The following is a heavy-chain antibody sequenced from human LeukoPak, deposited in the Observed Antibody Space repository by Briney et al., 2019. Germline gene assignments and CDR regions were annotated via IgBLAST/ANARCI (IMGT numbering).Heavy chain of an antibody. Sequence: PSETLSLTCTVSGGSISSSSYYWGWIRQPPGKGLEWIGSIYYSGSTYYNPSLKSRVTISVDTSKNQFSLKPSSVTAADTAVYYCARASGGFGEYYWGQGTLVTVSS. CDR2: IYYSGST. V-gene: IGHV4-39*07. J-gene: IGHJ4*02. D-gene: IGHD3-10*01. CDR3: ARASGGFGEYY. CDR1: GGSISSSSYY.